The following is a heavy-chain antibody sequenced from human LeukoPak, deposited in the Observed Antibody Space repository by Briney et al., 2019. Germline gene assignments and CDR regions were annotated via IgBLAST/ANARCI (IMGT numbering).Heavy chain of an antibody. Sequence: GGSLRLSCASSGFTLGNYVISCVRQTPRKGMEWVSYISSSGSTIYYADSVKGRFTISRDNAKNSLYLQMNSLRAEDTAVYYCARGLDFWSGHYTNDYWGQGTLVTVSS. CDR1: GFTLGNYV. CDR3: ARGLDFWSGHYTNDY. V-gene: IGHV3-11*01. CDR2: ISSSGSTI. J-gene: IGHJ4*02. D-gene: IGHD3-3*01.